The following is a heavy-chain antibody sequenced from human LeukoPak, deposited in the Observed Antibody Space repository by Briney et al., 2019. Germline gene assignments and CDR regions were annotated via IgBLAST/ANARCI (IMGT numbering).Heavy chain of an antibody. J-gene: IGHJ4*02. Sequence: SETLSLTCSVSGGSISTYYWSWMRQPPGKGLEWIGYTYYSGSTNYNPSLKSRVTISVDTSKNQFSLKLSSVTAADTAVYYCARGITMVRGVILDYWGQGTLVTVSS. V-gene: IGHV4-59*01. CDR2: TYYSGST. CDR3: ARGITMVRGVILDY. CDR1: GGSISTYY. D-gene: IGHD3-10*01.